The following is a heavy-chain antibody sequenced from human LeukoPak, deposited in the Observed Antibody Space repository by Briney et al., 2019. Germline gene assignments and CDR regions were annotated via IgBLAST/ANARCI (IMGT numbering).Heavy chain of an antibody. CDR2: INPSGGST. Sequence: ASVTVSFKASGYTFTTYYMHWVRQAPGQGGEWMGIINPSGGSTRYTQKFQGRVTMTRDTSTSTVYMELSSLRSEDTAVYYCARDSFMTTVTPSSMDVWGQGTTVTVSS. J-gene: IGHJ6*02. V-gene: IGHV1-46*01. CDR3: ARDSFMTTVTPSSMDV. D-gene: IGHD4-17*01. CDR1: GYTFTTYY.